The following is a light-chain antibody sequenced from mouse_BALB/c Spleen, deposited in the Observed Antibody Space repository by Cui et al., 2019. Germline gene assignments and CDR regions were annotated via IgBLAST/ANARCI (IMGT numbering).Light chain of an antibody. CDR1: QDINSY. Sequence: DIKMTHSPSSMYASLGERVTNTCKASQDINSYLSWFQQKPGKSPKTLIYRANRLVDGVPSRFSGSGSGQDYSLTISSLEYEDMGIYYCLQYDEFPLTFGAGTKLELK. V-gene: IGKV14-111*01. CDR3: LQYDEFPLT. J-gene: IGKJ5*01. CDR2: RAN.